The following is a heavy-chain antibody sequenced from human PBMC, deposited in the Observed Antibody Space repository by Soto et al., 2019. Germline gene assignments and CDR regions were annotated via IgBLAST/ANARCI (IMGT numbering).Heavy chain of an antibody. V-gene: IGHV4-31*03. CDR3: ARDARRVDYCSSTSCSLGSFGYYGMDV. J-gene: IGHJ6*02. Sequence: LSLTCTVSGGSISSGGYYWSWIRQHPGKGLEWIGYVYYSGSTYYNPSLKSRVTISVDTSKNQFSLKLSSVTAADTAVYYCARDARRVDYCSSTSCSLGSFGYYGMDVWGQGTTVTVSS. CDR2: VYYSGST. CDR1: GGSISSGGYY. D-gene: IGHD2-2*01.